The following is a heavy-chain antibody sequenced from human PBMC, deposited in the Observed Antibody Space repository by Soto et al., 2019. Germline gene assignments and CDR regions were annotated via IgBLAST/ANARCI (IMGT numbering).Heavy chain of an antibody. J-gene: IGHJ4*02. CDR3: ARVGSSIATRPFDY. V-gene: IGHV4-30-4*01. Sequence: SETLSLTCTVSGGSISSGDYYWSWIRQPPGKGLEWIGYIYYSGSTYYNTSLKSRVTISVDTSKNQFSLKLSSVTAADTAVYFCARVGSSIATRPFDYWGQGTLVTVSS. D-gene: IGHD6-6*01. CDR2: IYYSGST. CDR1: GGSISSGDYY.